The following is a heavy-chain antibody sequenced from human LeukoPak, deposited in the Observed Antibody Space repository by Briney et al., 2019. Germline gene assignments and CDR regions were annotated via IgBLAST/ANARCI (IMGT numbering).Heavy chain of an antibody. Sequence: ASVKVSCKASGGTFSSYAISWVRQAPGQGLEWMGGIIPIFGTANYAQKFQGRVTITADESTSTAYMELSSLRSEDTAVYYCASHYYDFWSGYYSFFDYWGQGTLVTVSS. CDR2: IIPIFGTA. V-gene: IGHV1-69*13. CDR3: ASHYYDFWSGYYSFFDY. CDR1: GGTFSSYA. J-gene: IGHJ4*02. D-gene: IGHD3-3*01.